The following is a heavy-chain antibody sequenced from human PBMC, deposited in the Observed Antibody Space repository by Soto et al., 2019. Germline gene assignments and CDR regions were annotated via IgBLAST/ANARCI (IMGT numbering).Heavy chain of an antibody. CDR2: INPNSGGT. D-gene: IGHD1-26*01. J-gene: IGHJ6*02. CDR3: ARKLGGARQGMDV. V-gene: IGHV1-2*02. CDR1: GYTFTGYY. Sequence: QVQLVQSGAEVEKPGASVKVSCKASGYTFTGYYLHWVRQAPGQGLEWMGWINPNSGGTHYAQKFQGRVTVTRDTSISTAYMELSRLTSDDTAIYYCARKLGGARQGMDVWGQGTAVTVSS.